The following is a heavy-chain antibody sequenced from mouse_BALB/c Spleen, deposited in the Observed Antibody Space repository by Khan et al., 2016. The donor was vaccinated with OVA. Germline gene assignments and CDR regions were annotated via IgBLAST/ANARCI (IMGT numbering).Heavy chain of an antibody. CDR1: GFSLTSYG. V-gene: IGHV2-2*02. CDR2: IWSGGTT. CDR3: AGRDYCVSSGFPY. J-gene: IGHJ3*01. Sequence: QVQLQESGPGLVQPSQSLSITCTVSGFSLTSYGVHWVRQSPGQGLEWLGVIWSGGTTDYNAPFISRLSISKDNSKSQAFFQMNSPQPTDTAIYYCAGRDYCVSSGFPYWGQGTLVTVSA. D-gene: IGHD1-1*01.